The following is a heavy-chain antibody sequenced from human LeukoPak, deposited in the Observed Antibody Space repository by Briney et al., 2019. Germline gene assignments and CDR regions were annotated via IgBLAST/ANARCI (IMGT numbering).Heavy chain of an antibody. D-gene: IGHD6-13*01. CDR1: GYTFTDFY. J-gene: IGHJ3*02. Sequence: ASVKVSCEASGYTFTDFYIHWVRQAPGQGLEWMGRINPSSGATDCAQKFQGRVTMTRDASISTAYMEPSRLRCDDTAVYYCARDNRAVIAAAADAFDIWGQGTMVTVYS. CDR3: ARDNRAVIAAAADAFDI. CDR2: INPSSGAT. V-gene: IGHV1-2*06.